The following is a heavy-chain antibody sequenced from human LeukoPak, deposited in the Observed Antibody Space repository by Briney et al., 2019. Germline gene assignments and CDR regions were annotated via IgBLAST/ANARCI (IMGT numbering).Heavy chain of an antibody. Sequence: ASVKVSCKASGYTFTSYGISWVRQAPGQGLEWMGWISAYNGNTNYAQKLQGRVTMTTDTYTSTAYMELRSLRSDDTAVYYCARDPKLRFLEWYNAFDIWGQGTMVTVSS. D-gene: IGHD3-3*01. J-gene: IGHJ3*02. CDR2: ISAYNGNT. CDR1: GYTFTSYG. CDR3: ARDPKLRFLEWYNAFDI. V-gene: IGHV1-18*01.